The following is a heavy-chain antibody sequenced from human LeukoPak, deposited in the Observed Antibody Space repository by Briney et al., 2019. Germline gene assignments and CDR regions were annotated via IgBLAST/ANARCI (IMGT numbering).Heavy chain of an antibody. Sequence: SETLSLTCTVSGGSISSSTYYWGWIRQPPGKGLEWFGSIYYSGSTYYNPSLKGRVTISVDTSKNQFSLKLSSVTAADTAVYYCAKSMTMVRGPYYMDVWGKGTTVTVSS. CDR1: GGSISSSTYY. J-gene: IGHJ6*03. CDR3: AKSMTMVRGPYYMDV. CDR2: IYYSGST. D-gene: IGHD3-10*01. V-gene: IGHV4-39*07.